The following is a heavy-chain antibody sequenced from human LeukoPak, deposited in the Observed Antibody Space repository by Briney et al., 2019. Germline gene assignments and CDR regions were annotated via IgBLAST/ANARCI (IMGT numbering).Heavy chain of an antibody. CDR1: GGSISSYY. V-gene: IGHV4-4*07. CDR3: AREPGWGSGENWFDP. D-gene: IGHD6-19*01. CDR2: IYTSGST. J-gene: IGHJ5*02. Sequence: PSETLSLTCTVAGGSISSYYWSWIRQPPGKGLEWIGRIYTSGSTNYNPSLKSRVTMSVDTSKNPFSLKLSSVTAADTAVYYCAREPGWGSGENWFDPWGQGTLVTVSP.